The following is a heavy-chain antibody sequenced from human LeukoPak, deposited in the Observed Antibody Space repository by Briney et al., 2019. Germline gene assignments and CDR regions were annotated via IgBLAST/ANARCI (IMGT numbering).Heavy chain of an antibody. V-gene: IGHV4-61*02. CDR1: GGSISSGSYY. J-gene: IGHJ5*02. D-gene: IGHD3-10*01. CDR2: IYTSGST. CDR3: ARDQAGSSDWFDP. Sequence: SETLSLTCTVSGGSISSGSYYWSWIRQPAGKGLEWIGRIYTSGSTNYNPSLKSRVTISVDTSKNQFSLKLSSVTAADTAVYYCARDQAGSSDWFDPWGQGTLVTVSS.